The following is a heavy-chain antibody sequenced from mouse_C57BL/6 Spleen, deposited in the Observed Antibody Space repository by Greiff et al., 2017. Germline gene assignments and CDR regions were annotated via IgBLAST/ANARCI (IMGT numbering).Heavy chain of an antibody. CDR3: ALLTGTDYYAMDY. D-gene: IGHD4-1*01. CDR2: ILPGGGST. J-gene: IGHJ4*01. Sequence: VQLQQSGAELMKPGASVKLSCKATGYTFTGYWIEWVKQRPGHGLEWIGEILPGGGSTNYNEKFKGKATFTAATSSNTAYMQLSRLTSEDSAIXYCALLTGTDYYAMDYWGQGTSVTVSS. CDR1: GYTFTGYW. V-gene: IGHV1-9*01.